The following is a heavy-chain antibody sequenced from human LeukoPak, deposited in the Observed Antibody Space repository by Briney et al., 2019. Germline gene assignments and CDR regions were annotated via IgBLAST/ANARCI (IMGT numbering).Heavy chain of an antibody. Sequence: GTSLRLSCAGSGFTFSNYSINWVRQAPGKGLEWVSSISPSSHYIYYADSVKGRFTISRDNAKNSLYLQMNSLRAEDTAVYYCAREPFWSGYYSNLHFDYWGQGTLVTVSS. CDR3: AREPFWSGYYSNLHFDY. V-gene: IGHV3-21*01. D-gene: IGHD3-3*01. J-gene: IGHJ4*02. CDR2: ISPSSHYI. CDR1: GFTFSNYS.